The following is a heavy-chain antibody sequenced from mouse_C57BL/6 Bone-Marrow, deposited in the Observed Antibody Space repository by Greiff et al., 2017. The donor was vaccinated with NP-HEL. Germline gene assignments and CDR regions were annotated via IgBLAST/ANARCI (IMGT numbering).Heavy chain of an antibody. D-gene: IGHD2-4*01. Sequence: EVQRVESGGGLVQPGGSLKLSCAASGFTFSDYYMYWVRQTPEKRLEWVAYISNGGGSTYYPDTVKGRFTISRDNAKNTLYLQMSRLKSEDTAMDYCARQGGDYPAWFAYWGQGTLVTVSA. CDR3: ARQGGDYPAWFAY. CDR2: ISNGGGST. V-gene: IGHV5-12*01. CDR1: GFTFSDYY. J-gene: IGHJ3*01.